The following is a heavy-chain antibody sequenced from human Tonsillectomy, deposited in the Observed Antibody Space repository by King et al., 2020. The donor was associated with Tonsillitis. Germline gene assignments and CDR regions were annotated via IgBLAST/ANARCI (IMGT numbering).Heavy chain of an antibody. D-gene: IGHD3-10*01. Sequence: VQLVESGGGLIQPGGSLRLSCAASGFTVSSNYMSWVRQAPGKGLEWVSVIYSGGSTYYADSVKGRFTISRVNSKNTLYLQMNSLRAEDTAVYYCARDFYGSGSYFPPYFDYWGQGTLVTVSS. CDR3: ARDFYGSGSYFPPYFDY. CDR1: GFTVSSNY. V-gene: IGHV3-53*01. CDR2: IYSGGST. J-gene: IGHJ4*02.